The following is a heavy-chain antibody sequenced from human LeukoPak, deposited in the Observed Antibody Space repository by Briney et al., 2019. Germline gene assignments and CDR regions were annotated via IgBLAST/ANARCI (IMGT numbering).Heavy chain of an antibody. V-gene: IGHV3-73*01. J-gene: IGHJ5*02. CDR1: VFTYLGCT. Sequence: QSGGPLSLSCPASVFTYLGCTMDLNRQTSGKGPGGVGRIKTKASNYATAYAASVNGRFTISRDDSKNTAYLQMNSLKTEDTAIYYCSVYYYDGGNYHPTYHWGQGTLVTVSS. D-gene: IGHD3-10*01. CDR3: SVYYYDGGNYHPTYH. CDR2: IKTKASNYAT.